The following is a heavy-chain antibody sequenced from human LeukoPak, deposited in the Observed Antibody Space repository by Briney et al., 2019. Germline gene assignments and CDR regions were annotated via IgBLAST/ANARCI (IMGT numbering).Heavy chain of an antibody. J-gene: IGHJ3*02. CDR1: GFTFSSYW. CDR3: AKDIRPYYDIRDAFDI. D-gene: IGHD3-22*01. CDR2: ISGSGGST. Sequence: GGSLRLSCAASGFTFSSYWMSWVRQAPGKGLEWVSAISGSGGSTYYADSVKGRFTISRDNSKNTLYLQMNSLRAEDTAVYYCAKDIRPYYDIRDAFDIWGQGTMVTVSS. V-gene: IGHV3-23*01.